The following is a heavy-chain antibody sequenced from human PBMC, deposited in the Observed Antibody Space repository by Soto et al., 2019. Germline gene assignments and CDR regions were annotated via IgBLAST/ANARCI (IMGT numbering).Heavy chain of an antibody. J-gene: IGHJ4*02. CDR1: GFTFDDYT. CDR2: ISWDGGST. V-gene: IGHV3-43*01. D-gene: IGHD2-2*01. Sequence: GGSLRLSCAASGFTFDDYTMHWVRQAPGKGLEWVSLISWDGGSTYYADSVKGRFTISRDNSKNSLYLQMNSLRTEDTALYYCAKGELGYCSSTSCFIDYWGQGTLVTVSS. CDR3: AKGELGYCSSTSCFIDY.